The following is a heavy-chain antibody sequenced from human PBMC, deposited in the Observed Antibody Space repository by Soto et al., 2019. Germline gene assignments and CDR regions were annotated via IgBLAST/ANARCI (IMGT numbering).Heavy chain of an antibody. Sequence: GESLKISCKGSGYSFTSYWISWVRQMPGKGLEWMGRIEPSDSYTNYSPSFQGHVTISADKSISTAYLQWSSLKASDTAMYYCARLSPTRGGARDAFDIWGQGTMVTVSS. V-gene: IGHV5-10-1*01. CDR1: GYSFTSYW. CDR3: ARLSPTRGGARDAFDI. J-gene: IGHJ3*02. D-gene: IGHD3-16*01. CDR2: IEPSDSYT.